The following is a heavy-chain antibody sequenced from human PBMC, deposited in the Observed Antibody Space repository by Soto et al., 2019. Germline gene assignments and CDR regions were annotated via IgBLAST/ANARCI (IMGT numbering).Heavy chain of an antibody. V-gene: IGHV1-18*01. CDR2: ISASTRNT. J-gene: IGHJ2*01. CDR1: GYTFSDYA. D-gene: IGHD2-15*01. CDR3: VRCYGSVGSCYACWHFDL. Sequence: QVQLVQSGGEVKKPGASVKVSCQASGYTFSDYAISWVRQAPGQGLEWMGWISASTRNTDQAQNFQGRVIMTLDTSTNTAYRELRSLRSDDTAVYYCVRCYGSVGSCYACWHFDLWGRGTLVTVSS.